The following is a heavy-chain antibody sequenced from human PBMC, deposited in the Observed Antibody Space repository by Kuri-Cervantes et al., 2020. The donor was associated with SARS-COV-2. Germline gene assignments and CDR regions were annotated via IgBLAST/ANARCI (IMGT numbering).Heavy chain of an antibody. D-gene: IGHD3-10*01. Sequence: GGSLRLSCAASGFTFSTYDMYWVRRAPGKGLEWVAFIWNDGSNKYYADSVKGRFTISRDNSKNTLHLQMDSLRGDDTAVYYCARDVGDSGSDYWGQGTLVTVSS. CDR1: GFTFSTYD. CDR2: IWNDGSNK. J-gene: IGHJ4*02. V-gene: IGHV3-33*08. CDR3: ARDVGDSGSDY.